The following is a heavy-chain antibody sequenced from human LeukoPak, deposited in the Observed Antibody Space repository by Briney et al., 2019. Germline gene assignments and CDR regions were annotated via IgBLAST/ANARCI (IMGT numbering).Heavy chain of an antibody. CDR3: ARRPINCIITNCYVDY. J-gene: IGHJ4*02. D-gene: IGHD2-2*01. CDR1: GYTFTGYY. V-gene: IGHV1-2*02. Sequence: RASVKVSCKASGYTFTGYYMHWVRQAPGQGLEWMGWINPNSGGTNYAQKFQDRFTMTRDTSLSTAYMELSRLRSDDTAVYFCARRPINCIITNCYVDYWGQGTLVTVSS. CDR2: INPNSGGT.